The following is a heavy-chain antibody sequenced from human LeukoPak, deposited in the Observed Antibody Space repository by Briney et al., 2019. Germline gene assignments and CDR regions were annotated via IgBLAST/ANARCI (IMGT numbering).Heavy chain of an antibody. Sequence: SETLSLTCTVSGDPISSSSYYWVWIRQPPGKGLEWIGTSYNSGTAYYTPSLKSRVTISVDTSKNQFSLKLSSVTAADTAVYYCARGSPYYDILTGYPNLPFDYWGQGTLVTVSS. CDR3: ARGSPYYDILTGYPNLPFDY. CDR1: GDPISSSSYY. CDR2: SYNSGTA. V-gene: IGHV4-39*07. J-gene: IGHJ4*02. D-gene: IGHD3-9*01.